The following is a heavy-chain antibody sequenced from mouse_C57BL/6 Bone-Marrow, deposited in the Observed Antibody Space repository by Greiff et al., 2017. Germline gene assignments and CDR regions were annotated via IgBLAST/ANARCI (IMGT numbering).Heavy chain of an antibody. V-gene: IGHV1-54*01. CDR1: GYAFTNYL. J-gene: IGHJ3*01. D-gene: IGHD3-2*02. Sequence: VQLQQSGAELVRPGTSVKVSCKASGYAFTNYLIEWVKQRPGPGLEWIGVINPGSGGTNYNEKFKGKATLTADKSSSTAYMQLSSLTSEDSAVYFCATTAQATMNWFAYWGQGTLVTVSA. CDR3: ATTAQATMNWFAY. CDR2: INPGSGGT.